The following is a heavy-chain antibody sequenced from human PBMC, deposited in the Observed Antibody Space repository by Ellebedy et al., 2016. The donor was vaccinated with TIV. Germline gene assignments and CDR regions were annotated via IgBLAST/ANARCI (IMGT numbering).Heavy chain of an antibody. J-gene: IGHJ4*02. CDR3: ARGDQRGEWELLEFDY. D-gene: IGHD1-26*01. Sequence: ASVKVSCXVSGYTFTSYGISWVRQAPGQGLEWMGWISGSNGNTNYAQKLQVRVTMTTDTSTNTAYMELRSLRSDDPAVYYCARGDQRGEWELLEFDYWGQGTLITVSS. CDR2: ISGSNGNT. V-gene: IGHV1-18*01. CDR1: GYTFTSYG.